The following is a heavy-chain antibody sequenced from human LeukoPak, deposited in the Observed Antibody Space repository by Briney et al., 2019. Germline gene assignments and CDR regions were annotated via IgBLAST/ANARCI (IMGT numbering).Heavy chain of an antibody. CDR3: ARERLESGVVADY. Sequence: ASVKVSCKASGYTFTGYYMHWVRHAPGQGLEWMGWINPNSGGTNYAQKFQGRVTMTRDTSISTVYMELSRLRSDDTAVYYCARERLESGVVADYWGQGTLVTVSS. J-gene: IGHJ4*02. CDR1: GYTFTGYY. CDR2: INPNSGGT. D-gene: IGHD1-1*01. V-gene: IGHV1-2*02.